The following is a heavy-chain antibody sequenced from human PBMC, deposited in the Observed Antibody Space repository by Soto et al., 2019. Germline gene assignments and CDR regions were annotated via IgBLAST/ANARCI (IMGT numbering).Heavy chain of an antibody. CDR1: GGSFSGYY. V-gene: IGHV4-34*01. D-gene: IGHD6-6*01. CDR2: INHSGST. Sequence: SETLSLTCAVYGGSFSGYYWSWIRQPPGKGLEWLGEINHSGSTNYNPSLKSRVTISVDTSKNQFSLKLSSVTAADTAVYYCARGRPPSSSIAARRSTRFDYWGQGTLVTVSS. J-gene: IGHJ4*02. CDR3: ARGRPPSSSIAARRSTRFDY.